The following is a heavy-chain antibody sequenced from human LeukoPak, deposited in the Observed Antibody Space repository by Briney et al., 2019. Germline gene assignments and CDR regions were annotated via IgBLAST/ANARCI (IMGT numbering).Heavy chain of an antibody. J-gene: IGHJ3*02. CDR1: GFTFSSYA. D-gene: IGHD3-22*01. CDR3: AKDAKPYYYDSSGYYYAGAFDI. CDR2: ISGSGGST. V-gene: IGHV3-23*01. Sequence: GGSLRLSCAASGFTFSSYAMSWVRQAPGKGLEWVSAISGSGGSTYCADSVKGRFTISRDNSKNTLHLQMNSLRAEDTAVYYCAKDAKPYYYDSSGYYYAGAFDIWGQGTMVTVSS.